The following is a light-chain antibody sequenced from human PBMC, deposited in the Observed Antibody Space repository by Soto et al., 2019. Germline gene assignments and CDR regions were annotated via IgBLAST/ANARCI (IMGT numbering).Light chain of an antibody. CDR2: DTR. Sequence: QSVLTQPPSVSAAPGQKVSISCSGSPSNIGNNYVSWYQQFPGAAPKLLIYDTRKRPSWIPDRFSASKSGTSATLVITGLQSGDEAYYYCGTWDSSLSAGRFGGGTKLTVL. CDR1: PSNIGNNY. V-gene: IGLV1-51*01. J-gene: IGLJ2*01. CDR3: GTWDSSLSAGR.